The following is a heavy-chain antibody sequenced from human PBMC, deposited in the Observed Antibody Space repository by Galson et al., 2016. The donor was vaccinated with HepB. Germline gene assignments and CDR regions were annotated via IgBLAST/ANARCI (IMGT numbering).Heavy chain of an antibody. D-gene: IGHD5-18*01. CDR3: ATYRGYNSGYGAYFDN. J-gene: IGHJ4*02. CDR1: GFFFNNYA. V-gene: IGHV3-23*01. CDR2: ISATGDTT. Sequence: SLRLSCAGSGFFFNNYAMSWVRQAPGKGLEWVSAISATGDTTYYADSVKGRFTIARDNSKNTLYLQLNSLRAEDTALYYCATYRGYNSGYGAYFDNWGQGTLVTVSS.